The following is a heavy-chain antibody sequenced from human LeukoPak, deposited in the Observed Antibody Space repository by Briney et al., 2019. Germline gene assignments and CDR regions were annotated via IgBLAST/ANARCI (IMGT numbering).Heavy chain of an antibody. J-gene: IGHJ4*02. CDR2: INPNSSAT. Sequence: ASVKVSCKASGYTFTGYYMHWVRQAPGQGLEWMGWINPNSSATNYTQKFQGRVTMTRDTSISTAYMELSRLSSDDTAVYYCARSTTSLTNFHYWGQGTLVTVSS. CDR1: GYTFTGYY. CDR3: ARSTTSLTNFHY. D-gene: IGHD2-2*01. V-gene: IGHV1-2*02.